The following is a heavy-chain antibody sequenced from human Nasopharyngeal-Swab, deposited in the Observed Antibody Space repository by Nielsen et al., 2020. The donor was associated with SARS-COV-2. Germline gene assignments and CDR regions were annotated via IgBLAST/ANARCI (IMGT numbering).Heavy chain of an antibody. V-gene: IGHV4/OR15-8*02. D-gene: IGHD1-26*01. CDR2: IYHGGNT. J-gene: IGHJ4*02. Sequence: SETLSLTCDVSGDSIISFNWWSWVRQSPGKGLEWIGEIYHGGNTSYNPSLRSRVTISMDKSKNQFSLTLSSVTAADTAVYYCARNLYTTTWKTLFDFWGQGTLVTVSS. CDR3: ARNLYTTTWKTLFDF. CDR1: GDSIISFNW.